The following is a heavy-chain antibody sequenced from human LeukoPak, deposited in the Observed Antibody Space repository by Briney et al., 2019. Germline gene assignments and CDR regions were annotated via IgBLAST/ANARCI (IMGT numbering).Heavy chain of an antibody. J-gene: IGHJ6*03. CDR2: ISYSGIT. CDR1: VASIGSYS. D-gene: IGHD6-19*01. Sequence: SETLSLTCTVSVASIGSYSWSWFRRTPGKGLEWIGYISYSGITNHNPSLKSRVTISLDTSKNQFSLNLNSVTAADTAVYYCARDQKTVAGDYYYMDVWGKGTTVTVSS. V-gene: IGHV4-59*01. CDR3: ARDQKTVAGDYYYMDV.